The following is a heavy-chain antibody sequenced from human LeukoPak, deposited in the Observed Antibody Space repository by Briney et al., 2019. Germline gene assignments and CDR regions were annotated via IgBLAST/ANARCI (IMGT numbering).Heavy chain of an antibody. D-gene: IGHD2-15*01. V-gene: IGHV4-59*08. J-gene: IGHJ4*02. CDR1: GGSISSYY. Sequence: PSETLSLTCTVSGGSISSYYWTWIRQPPGKGLEWIGFISYSGATQYKPSLESRVTISLDTSNNQFSLRLNSVTAADTAVYYCARRVAVPGSSYFDYWSQGTLVTV. CDR3: ARRVAVPGSSYFDY. CDR2: ISYSGAT.